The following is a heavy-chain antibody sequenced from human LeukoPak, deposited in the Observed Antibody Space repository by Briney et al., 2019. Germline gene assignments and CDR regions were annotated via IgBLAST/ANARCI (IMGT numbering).Heavy chain of an antibody. V-gene: IGHV3-53*01. D-gene: IGHD2-21*01. CDR1: GFTVSSNY. CDR2: IYSGGST. CDR3: ARGGDGDAFDI. Sequence: GGSLRLSCAASGFTVSSNYMSWVRQAPGKGLEWVSVIYSGGSTYYADSVKGRFTISRDNSKDTLYLQMNSLRAEDTAVYYCARGGDGDAFDIWGQGTMVTVSS. J-gene: IGHJ3*02.